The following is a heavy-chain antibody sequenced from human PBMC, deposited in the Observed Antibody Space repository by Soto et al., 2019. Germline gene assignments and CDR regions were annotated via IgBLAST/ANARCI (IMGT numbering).Heavy chain of an antibody. J-gene: IGHJ4*02. CDR3: ARARDWSGGTCYPPGIC. V-gene: IGHV3-21*01. Sequence: EVQLVESGGDLVKPGGSLRLSCAGFGFTFSGYSMSWVRQAPGKGLEWVSSISSNTNYIHYADSVKGRVTISRDNAKNXRYLQMNSLRVEDTAVYYCARARDWSGGTCYPPGICWGQGTLVTVSS. CDR2: ISSNTNYI. CDR1: GFTFSGYS. D-gene: IGHD2-15*01.